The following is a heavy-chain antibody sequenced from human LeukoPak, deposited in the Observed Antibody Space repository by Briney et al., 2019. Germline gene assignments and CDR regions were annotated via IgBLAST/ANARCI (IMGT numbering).Heavy chain of an antibody. V-gene: IGHV1-69*13. CDR1: GGTFSSYA. Sequence: GASVKVSCKPSGGTFSSYAISWVRQAPGHGLEWMGGIIPIFGTANYAQKFQRRVTITAVQSTGTAHMHLSSVLSEDRAVDYCSRDERYYDSSGYYLNWFDPWGQGTLVTVYS. J-gene: IGHJ5*02. D-gene: IGHD3-22*01. CDR2: IIPIFGTA. CDR3: SRDERYYDSSGYYLNWFDP.